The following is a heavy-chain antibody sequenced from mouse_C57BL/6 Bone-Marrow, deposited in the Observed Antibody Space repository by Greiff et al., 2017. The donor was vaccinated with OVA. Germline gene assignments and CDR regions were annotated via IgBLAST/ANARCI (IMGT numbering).Heavy chain of an antibody. CDR3: ARDLHYSPWFAY. D-gene: IGHD2-12*01. CDR1: GFTFSSYA. V-gene: IGHV5-4*01. CDR2: ISDGGSYT. Sequence: EVQLVESGGGLVKPGGSLKLSCVASGFTFSSYAMSWVRQTPEKRLEWVATISDGGSYTSYPDNVKGRFTISRDNAKNNLYLQMSHLKSEDSDIYYCARDLHYSPWFAYWGQGTLVTVSA. J-gene: IGHJ3*01.